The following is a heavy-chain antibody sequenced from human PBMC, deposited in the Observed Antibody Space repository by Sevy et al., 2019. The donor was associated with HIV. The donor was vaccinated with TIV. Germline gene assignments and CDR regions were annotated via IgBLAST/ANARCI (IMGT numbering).Heavy chain of an antibody. CDR1: GFIFSNFA. Sequence: GGSLRLSCTVSGFIFSNFAMHWVRQAPGKGLEWVAVTSYDGSHKYYADSVKGRFIVSRDNSRNILSLEMSSLTRDDTAVYYCARGENDDECFQYWGQGTLVTVSS. V-gene: IGHV3-30*04. CDR2: TSYDGSHK. J-gene: IGHJ1*01. D-gene: IGHD1-26*01. CDR3: ARGENDDECFQY.